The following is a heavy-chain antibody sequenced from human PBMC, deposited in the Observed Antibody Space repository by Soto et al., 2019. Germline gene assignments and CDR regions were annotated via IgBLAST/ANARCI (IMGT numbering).Heavy chain of an antibody. CDR2: IRSKAYGGTT. D-gene: IGHD3-3*01. CDR3: TRGYDFWSGYYPPFEYFQH. J-gene: IGHJ1*01. Sequence: GGSLRLSCAASGFTVSSNYMSWVRQAPGKGLEWVGFIRSKAYGGTTEYAASVKGRFTISRDDSKSIAYLQMNSLKTEDTAVYYCTRGYDFWSGYYPPFEYFQHWGQGTLVTVSS. V-gene: IGHV3-49*04. CDR1: GFTVSSNY.